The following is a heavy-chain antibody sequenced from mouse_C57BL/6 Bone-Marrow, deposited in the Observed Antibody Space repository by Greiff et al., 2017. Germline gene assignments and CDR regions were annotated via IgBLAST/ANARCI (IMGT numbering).Heavy chain of an antibody. CDR1: GYTFTSYW. V-gene: IGHV1-53*01. J-gene: IGHJ4*01. D-gene: IGHD1-1*01. CDR3: ARSGYYYGSSGYYYAMDY. Sequence: QVQLQQPGTELVKPGASVKLSCKASGYTFTSYWMHWVKQRPGQGLEWIGNINPSNGGTIYNEKFTSKATLTVDKSSSTAYMQLSSLTSEDSAVYYCARSGYYYGSSGYYYAMDYWGQGTSVTVSS. CDR2: INPSNGGT.